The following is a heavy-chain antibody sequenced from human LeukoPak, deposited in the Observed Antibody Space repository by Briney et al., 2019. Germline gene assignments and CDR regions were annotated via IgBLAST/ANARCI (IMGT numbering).Heavy chain of an antibody. CDR2: ISYDGSNK. J-gene: IGHJ6*02. V-gene: IGHV3-30-3*01. CDR3: ARGSTVTTEDYYYGMDV. D-gene: IGHD4-17*01. Sequence: PGGSLRLSCAASGFTFSSYAMHWVRQAPGKGLEWVAVISYDGSNKYYADSVKGRFTISRDNSKNTLYLQMNGLRAEDTAVYYCARGSTVTTEDYYYGMDVWGQGTTVTVSS. CDR1: GFTFSSYA.